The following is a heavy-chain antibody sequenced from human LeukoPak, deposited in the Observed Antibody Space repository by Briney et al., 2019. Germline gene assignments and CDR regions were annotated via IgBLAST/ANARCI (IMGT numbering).Heavy chain of an antibody. CDR1: GGSISNSSYY. J-gene: IGHJ6*03. CDR3: ARDQRSGYSGYDYYYYYYMDV. D-gene: IGHD5-12*01. CDR2: IYYSGST. V-gene: IGHV4-39*07. Sequence: SETLSLTCTVSGGSISNSSYYWGWIRQPPGKGLEWVGSIYYSGSTYYNPSLKSRVTISVDTSKSQFSLKLRSVTAADTAVYYCARDQRSGYSGYDYYYYYYMDVWGKGTTVTVSS.